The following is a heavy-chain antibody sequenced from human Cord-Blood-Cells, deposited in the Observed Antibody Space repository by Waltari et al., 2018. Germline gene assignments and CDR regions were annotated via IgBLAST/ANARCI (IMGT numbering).Heavy chain of an antibody. Sequence: QVQLQQWGAGLLKPSETLSLTCAVYGGSFSGYYWRWIRQPPGKGLEWIGEINHSGSTNYNPSLKSRVTISVDTSKNQFSLKLSSVTAADTAVYYCARSNGADYYGSGSYFDYWGQGTLVTVSS. CDR3: ARSNGADYYGSGSYFDY. V-gene: IGHV4-34*01. J-gene: IGHJ4*02. CDR2: INHSGST. D-gene: IGHD3-10*01. CDR1: GGSFSGYY.